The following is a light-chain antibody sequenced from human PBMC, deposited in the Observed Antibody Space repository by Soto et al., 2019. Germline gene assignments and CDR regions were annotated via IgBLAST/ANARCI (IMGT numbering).Light chain of an antibody. CDR3: CSYVGARTYV. J-gene: IGLJ1*01. V-gene: IGLV2-23*01. Sequence: QSVLTQPASVSGSPGQSITISCSGSISDVGSSGPVSWYQHHPGQVPKLIIYEGSRRPSGVSSRFSGSKTGNTASLTITGLQAEDKANYYCCSYVGARTYVFGTGTKVTV. CDR2: EGS. CDR1: ISDVGSSGP.